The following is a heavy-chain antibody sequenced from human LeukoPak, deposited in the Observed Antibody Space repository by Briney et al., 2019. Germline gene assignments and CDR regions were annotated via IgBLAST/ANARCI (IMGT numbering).Heavy chain of an antibody. CDR2: IKQDGNEK. CDR3: ARDPPSIVGATGGGY. D-gene: IGHD1-26*01. V-gene: IGHV3-7*01. Sequence: GGSLRLSCAASGFTFSNAWMSWVRQAPGKGLEWVANIKQDGNEKYYVDSVKGRFTISRDNAKNSLYLQMNSLRAEDTAVYYCARDPPSIVGATGGGYWGQGTLVTVSS. CDR1: GFTFSNAW. J-gene: IGHJ4*02.